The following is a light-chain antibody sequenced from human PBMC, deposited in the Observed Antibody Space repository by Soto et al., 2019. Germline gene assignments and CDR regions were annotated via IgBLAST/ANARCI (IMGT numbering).Light chain of an antibody. V-gene: IGLV2-14*01. CDR2: EVS. CDR3: SSYTSSSTLV. Sequence: QSALTQPASVSGSPXXXXTISCTGTSSDVGGYNYVSWYQQHPGKAPKLMISEVSNRPSGVSNRFSGSKSGNTASLTISGLQAEDEADYYCSSYTSSSTLVFGGGTKLTVL. J-gene: IGLJ2*01. CDR1: SSDVGGYNY.